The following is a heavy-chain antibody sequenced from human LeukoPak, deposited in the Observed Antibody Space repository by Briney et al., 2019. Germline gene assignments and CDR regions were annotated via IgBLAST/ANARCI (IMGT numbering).Heavy chain of an antibody. D-gene: IGHD5-18*01. CDR1: GFSFSGCG. CDR2: IWYDERDK. Sequence: PGGSLRLSCAASGFSFSGCGMHWVRQTPGKGLEWVAFIWYDERDKYYADSVKGQFTISRDNSKNALYLQMNSLRPEDTAVYYCAKDPYSYGSYFDYWGQGTVVTVSS. CDR3: AKDPYSYGSYFDY. J-gene: IGHJ4*02. V-gene: IGHV3-30*02.